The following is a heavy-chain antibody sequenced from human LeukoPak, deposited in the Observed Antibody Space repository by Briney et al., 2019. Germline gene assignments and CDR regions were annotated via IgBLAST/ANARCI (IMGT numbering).Heavy chain of an antibody. CDR1: GFIFSNYA. D-gene: IGHD3-3*01. J-gene: IGHJ4*02. CDR2: ISGSGGDT. CDR3: ANEWGYDFWSGYSGIDY. Sequence: HPGGSLRLSCTASGFIFSNYAMSWVRQAPGKGLECVSVISGSGGDTYYADSVKGRFTFSRDNSKNTLYLQMNGLRAEDTAVYYCANEWGYDFWSGYSGIDYWGQGTLVTVSS. V-gene: IGHV3-23*01.